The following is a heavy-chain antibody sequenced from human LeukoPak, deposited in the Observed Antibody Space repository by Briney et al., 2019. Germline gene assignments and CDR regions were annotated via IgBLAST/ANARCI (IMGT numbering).Heavy chain of an antibody. CDR2: IRYDGSNK. V-gene: IGHV3-30*02. J-gene: IGHJ5*02. Sequence: GGSLRLSCAASGFTFSSYGMHWVRQAPGKGLEWVAFIRYDGSNKYYADSVKGRFTISRDNSKNTVYMQMNSLRAEDTAVYYCAKDNKKPLIVGANWGKFDPWGQGTLVTVSS. CDR1: GFTFSSYG. D-gene: IGHD1-26*01. CDR3: AKDNKKPLIVGANWGKFDP.